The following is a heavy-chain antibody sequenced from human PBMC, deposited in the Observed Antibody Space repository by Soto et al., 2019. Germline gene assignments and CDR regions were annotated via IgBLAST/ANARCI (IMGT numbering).Heavy chain of an antibody. CDR1: GFTFNNYG. CDR2: ISFDGRNT. J-gene: IGHJ4*02. CDR3: VKDKIPDYYDILTGWRSYYFDY. D-gene: IGHD3-9*01. Sequence: GGSLRLSCAASGFTFNNYGMHWVRQAPGKGLEWVVVISFDGRNTYYADSVKGRFTISRDNAKNSLYLQMNSLRAEDTAVYYCVKDKIPDYYDILTGWRSYYFDYWGQGTLVTVSS. V-gene: IGHV3-30*18.